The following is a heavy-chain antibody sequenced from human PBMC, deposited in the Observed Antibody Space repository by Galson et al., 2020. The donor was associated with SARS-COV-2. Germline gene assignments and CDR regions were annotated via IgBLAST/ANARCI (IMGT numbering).Heavy chain of an antibody. CDR3: ARLYDYVWGSYRPGNAFDI. D-gene: IGHD3-16*02. J-gene: IGHJ3*02. CDR2: ISSSSSYI. CDR1: GFTFSSYS. Sequence: GESLKISCAASGFTFSSYSMNWVRQAPGKGLEWVSSISSSSSYIYYADSVKGRFTISRDNAKNSLYLQMNSLRAEDTAVYYCARLYDYVWGSYRPGNAFDIWGQGTMVTVSS. V-gene: IGHV3-21*01.